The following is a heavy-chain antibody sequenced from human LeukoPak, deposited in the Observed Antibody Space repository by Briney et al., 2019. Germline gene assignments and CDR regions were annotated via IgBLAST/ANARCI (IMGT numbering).Heavy chain of an antibody. V-gene: IGHV3-21*01. J-gene: IGHJ6*03. CDR3: ARSGLDYYYYMDV. CDR1: GFTFSSHS. Sequence: GGSLRLSCAASGFTFSSHSKNWVRQAPGKGLEGVSSISSSSSYIYYADSVQGRFTISRDNAKHSLYLQMNSLRAEDTAVYYCARSGLDYYYYMDVWGKGTTVTVSS. D-gene: IGHD3-10*01. CDR2: ISSSSSYI.